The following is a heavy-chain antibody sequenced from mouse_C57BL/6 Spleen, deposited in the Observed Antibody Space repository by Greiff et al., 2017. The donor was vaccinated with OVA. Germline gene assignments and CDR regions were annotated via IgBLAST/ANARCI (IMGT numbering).Heavy chain of an antibody. V-gene: IGHV5-6*01. CDR1: GFTFSSYG. CDR2: ISSGGSYT. CDR3: ARCYGSSYGAMDY. D-gene: IGHD1-1*01. J-gene: IGHJ4*01. Sequence: EVQGVESGGDLVKPGGSLKLSCAASGFTFSSYGMSWVRQTPDQRLEWVATISSGGSYTYYPDSVKGRFTLSRDNAKNTLYLQMSSLKSEDTAVYYCARCYGSSYGAMDYWGQGTSVTVSS.